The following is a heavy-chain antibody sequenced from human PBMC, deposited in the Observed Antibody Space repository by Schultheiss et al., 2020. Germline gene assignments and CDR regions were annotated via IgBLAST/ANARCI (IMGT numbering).Heavy chain of an antibody. V-gene: IGHV4-39*07. Sequence: SETLSLTCTVSGGSVSSGSYYWGWIRQPPGKGLEWIGEINHSGSTNYNPSLKSRVTISVDTSKNQFSLKLSSVTAADTAVYYCATYGMDVWGQGTTVTVSS. CDR1: GGSVSSGSYY. CDR2: INHSGST. J-gene: IGHJ6*02. CDR3: ATYGMDV.